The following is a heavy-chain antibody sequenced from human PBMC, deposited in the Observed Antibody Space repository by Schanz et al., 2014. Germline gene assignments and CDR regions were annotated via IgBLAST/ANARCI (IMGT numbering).Heavy chain of an antibody. CDR1: GGSISSYY. J-gene: IGHJ3*02. CDR2: IYTSGST. Sequence: QVQLQESGPGLVKPSETLSLTCSVSGGSISSYYWSWIRQPAGKGLEWIGRIYTSGSTNYNPSLKSRATISVDTSKNQFSLKLRSVTAVDTAVYYCASKGLTTDAFDIWGQGTMVTVSS. CDR3: ASKGLTTDAFDI. V-gene: IGHV4-4*07. D-gene: IGHD2-8*01.